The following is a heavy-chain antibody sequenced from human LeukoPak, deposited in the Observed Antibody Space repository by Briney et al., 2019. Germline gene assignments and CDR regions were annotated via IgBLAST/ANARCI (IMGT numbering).Heavy chain of an antibody. CDR2: IYYSGNT. Sequence: PSETLSLTCTVSGGSISSSTYYWGWIRQPPGKGLEWIGSIYYSGNTYYNPSLKSRVTISVDTSKNQFSLNLTSVTAADTAVYYCASNLCDSSEKPDYWGQGTLVTVSS. V-gene: IGHV4-39*01. J-gene: IGHJ4*02. CDR1: GGSISSSTYY. CDR3: ASNLCDSSEKPDY. D-gene: IGHD3-22*01.